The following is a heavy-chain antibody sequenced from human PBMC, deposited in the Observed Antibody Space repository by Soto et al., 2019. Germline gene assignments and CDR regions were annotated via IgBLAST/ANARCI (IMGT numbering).Heavy chain of an antibody. V-gene: IGHV3-11*01. J-gene: IGHJ6*01. Sequence: QVQLVESGGGLVKPGGSLRLSCAASGLTFSDHYMTWIRQAPGKGLEWISYISSSAGTIYYADSVKGRFTISRDNAKNSLYLQMXXXXXXXXXXXXCARAPYFGSXTYXYYALDV. D-gene: IGHD3-10*01. CDR1: GLTFSDHY. CDR2: ISSSAGTI. CDR3: ARAPYFGSXTYXYYALDV.